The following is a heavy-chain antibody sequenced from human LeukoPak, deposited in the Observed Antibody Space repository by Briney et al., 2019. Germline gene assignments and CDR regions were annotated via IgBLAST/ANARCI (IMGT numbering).Heavy chain of an antibody. Sequence: PGGSLRLSCAASGCTFSSYRMNWVRQPPGKGLEWVSSISSSSSYIYYPDSVNGRFTISRDNAKNSLYLQMNSLRAEDTAVYYCARDSLSQDVEWELLDYFQHWGQGTLVTASS. CDR1: GCTFSSYR. V-gene: IGHV3-21*01. D-gene: IGHD1-26*01. CDR3: ARDSLSQDVEWELLDYFQH. J-gene: IGHJ1*01. CDR2: ISSSSSYI.